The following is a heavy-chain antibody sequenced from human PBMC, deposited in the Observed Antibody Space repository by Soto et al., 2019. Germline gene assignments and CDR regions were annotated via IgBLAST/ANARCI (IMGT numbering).Heavy chain of an antibody. CDR2: ISGSDGRT. Sequence: GGSLRLSCAASGFTFSSDAMSWVRQAPWKGLEWVSTISGSDGRTYSTDSVKGRFTISRDNSRNTAYLQMNSLRVEDTAVYYCAKGVSQYTPLALFDYWGRGTLVTVSS. J-gene: IGHJ4*02. CDR3: AKGVSQYTPLALFDY. V-gene: IGHV3-23*01. CDR1: GFTFSSDA. D-gene: IGHD5-18*01.